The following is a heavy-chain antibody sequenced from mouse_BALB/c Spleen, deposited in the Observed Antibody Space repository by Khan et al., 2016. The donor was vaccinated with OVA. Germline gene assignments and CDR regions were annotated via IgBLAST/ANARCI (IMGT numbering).Heavy chain of an antibody. CDR2: IYPGTGSI. J-gene: IGHJ1*01. CDR1: GYIFTSNW. V-gene: IGHV1-76*01. D-gene: IGHD2-4*01. CDR3: AICYDDETSYFDV. Sequence: QVQLKQSGTELVRPGASVKLSCKTSGYIFTSNWIHWVKQRSGQGLEWIARIYPGTGSIYYNEKFKGKATLTADKSSSPAYMQLSSLKSEDSAVDVCAICYDDETSYFDVWGAGTTVTVSS.